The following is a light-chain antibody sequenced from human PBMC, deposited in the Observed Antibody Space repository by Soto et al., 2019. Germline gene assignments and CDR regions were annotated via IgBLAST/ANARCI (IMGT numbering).Light chain of an antibody. Sequence: EIVMTQSPATLSVSPGERATLSCRASQSVSSNLAWYQQKPGQDPRLLIYGASGRATGIPDRFSGSGSGTDFTLTISRLEPEDFAVYYCQQYAGSRTFGQGTKVEIK. CDR1: QSVSSN. CDR3: QQYAGSRT. J-gene: IGKJ1*01. CDR2: GAS. V-gene: IGKV3-20*01.